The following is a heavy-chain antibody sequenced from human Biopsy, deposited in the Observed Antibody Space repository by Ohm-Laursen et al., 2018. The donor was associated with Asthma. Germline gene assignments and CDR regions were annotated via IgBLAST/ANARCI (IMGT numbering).Heavy chain of an antibody. D-gene: IGHD6-19*01. J-gene: IGHJ6*02. CDR3: ARCQVGYSSGWSLLLKKIYYSGMDV. V-gene: IGHV1-69*13. CDR1: GGTFSNFA. CDR2: IMTVFGTT. Sequence: SVKVSCKTPGGTFSNFAISWVRQAPGQGLEWLGGIMTVFGTTNYALKFQGRVTITADESTSTAYMEVTSLRSEDTAIYYCARCQVGYSSGWSLLLKKIYYSGMDVWGQGTAVTVSS.